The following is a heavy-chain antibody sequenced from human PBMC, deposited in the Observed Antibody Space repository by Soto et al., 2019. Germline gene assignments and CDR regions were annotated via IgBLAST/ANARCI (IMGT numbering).Heavy chain of an antibody. CDR2: IYPGDSDT. CDR1: GYNFATYW. V-gene: IGHV5-51*01. D-gene: IGHD5-18*01. CDR3: ARRGYSYGLDV. J-gene: IGHJ6*02. Sequence: LKISCKGSGYNFATYWIAWVRQLPGKGPEWMGIIYPGDSDTSYSPSFQGQVTISVDKSISTAYLQWNSLKASDTAMYYCARRGYSYGLDVWAQVTQVTVXS.